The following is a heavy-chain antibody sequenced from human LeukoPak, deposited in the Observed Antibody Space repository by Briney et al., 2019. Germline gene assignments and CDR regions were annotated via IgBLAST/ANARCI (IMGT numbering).Heavy chain of an antibody. CDR2: INHSGST. CDR3: AREVVPAASWFDP. CDR1: GGSFSGYY. J-gene: IGHJ5*02. Sequence: SETLSLTCAVYGGSFSGYYWSWIRQPPGEGLEWIGEINHSGSTNYNPSLKSRVTISVDTSKNQFSLKLSSVTAADTAVYYCAREVVPAASWFDPWGQGTLVTVSS. D-gene: IGHD2-2*01. V-gene: IGHV4-34*01.